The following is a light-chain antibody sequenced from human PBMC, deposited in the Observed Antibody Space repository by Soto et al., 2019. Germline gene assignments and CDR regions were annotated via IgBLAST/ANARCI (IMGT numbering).Light chain of an antibody. CDR2: DAS. V-gene: IGKV3-11*01. Sequence: EIVLTQSPATLSLSLGERATLSCRASQSVDIYLAWYQQKPGQAPRLLIYDASNRATGIPARFSGSGSGTDFTLTITSLEPEDFVVYYCQQRSNWPHTFGQGTKLEIK. J-gene: IGKJ2*01. CDR1: QSVDIY. CDR3: QQRSNWPHT.